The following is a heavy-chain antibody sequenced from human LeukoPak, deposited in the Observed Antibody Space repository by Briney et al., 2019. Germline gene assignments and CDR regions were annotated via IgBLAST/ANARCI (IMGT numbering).Heavy chain of an antibody. CDR1: GGSISSYY. J-gene: IGHJ3*02. CDR3: ARGGYDFWSGYPSWAFDI. CDR2: IYYSGST. D-gene: IGHD3-3*01. Sequence: SETLSLTCIVSGGSISSYYWSWIRQPPGKGLEWIGYIYYSGSTNYNPSLKSRVTISVDTSKNQFSLKLSSVTAADTAMYYCARGGYDFWSGYPSWAFDIWGQGTMVTVSS. V-gene: IGHV4-59*01.